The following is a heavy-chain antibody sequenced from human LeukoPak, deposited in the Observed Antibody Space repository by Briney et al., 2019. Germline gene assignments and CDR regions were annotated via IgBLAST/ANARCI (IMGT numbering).Heavy chain of an antibody. CDR2: IYYSGST. Sequence: SETLSLTCTVSGSSISSSSYYWGWIRQPPGKGLEWIGSIYYSGSTYYNPSLKSRVTISVDTSKNQFSLKLSSVTAADTAVYFCARRRPSHYFDYWGQGTLVTVSS. CDR1: GSSISSSSYY. CDR3: ARRRPSHYFDY. J-gene: IGHJ4*02. V-gene: IGHV4-39*01.